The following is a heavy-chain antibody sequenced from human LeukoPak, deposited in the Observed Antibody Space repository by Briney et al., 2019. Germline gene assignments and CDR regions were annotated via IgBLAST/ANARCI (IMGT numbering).Heavy chain of an antibody. CDR3: TANSSGWFEPNDY. CDR1: GFTFSSYW. D-gene: IGHD6-19*01. CDR2: IQSKTEGETT. J-gene: IGHJ4*02. Sequence: GGSLRLSCAASGFTFSSYWMHWVRQAPGKGLEWVGHIQSKTEGETTDYAAPVKGRFTISRDDSKNTLYLQMNSLKTEDTAVYFCTANSSGWFEPNDYWGQGTLVTVSS. V-gene: IGHV3-15*01.